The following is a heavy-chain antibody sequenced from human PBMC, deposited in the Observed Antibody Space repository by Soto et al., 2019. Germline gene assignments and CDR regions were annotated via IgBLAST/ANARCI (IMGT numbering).Heavy chain of an antibody. CDR2: INQDGSEK. J-gene: IGHJ4*02. CDR3: ARDKMVDSFGLGTFDL. Sequence: GGSLRLSCAVSGFTFSSYWMSWVRQTPGKGLEWVANINQDGSEKYYVDSVKGRFTISRDNAKNSLYLQMNSLRSDDTAVYYCARDKMVDSFGLGTFDLWGQGTAVTVSS. V-gene: IGHV3-7*03. D-gene: IGHD3-10*01. CDR1: GFTFSSYW.